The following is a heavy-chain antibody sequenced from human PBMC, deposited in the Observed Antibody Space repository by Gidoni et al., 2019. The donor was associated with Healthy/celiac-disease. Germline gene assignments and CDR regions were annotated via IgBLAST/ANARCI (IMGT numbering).Heavy chain of an antibody. CDR2: IYYSGST. D-gene: IGHD2-15*01. Sequence: QVQLQESGPGLVKPSETLSLTCTVSGGSISSYYWSWIRQPPGQGLEWIGYIYYSGSTNYNPSLKSRVTISVDTSKNQFSLKLSSVTAADTAVYYCARDVGYCSGGSCTPPNWFDPWGQGTLVTVSS. CDR3: ARDVGYCSGGSCTPPNWFDP. V-gene: IGHV4-59*01. J-gene: IGHJ5*02. CDR1: GGSISSYY.